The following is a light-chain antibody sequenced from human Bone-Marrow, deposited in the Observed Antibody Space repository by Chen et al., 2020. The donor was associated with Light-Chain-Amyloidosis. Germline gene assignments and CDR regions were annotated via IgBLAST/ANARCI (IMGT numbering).Light chain of an antibody. Sequence: EIVLTQSPGTLSLSPGEGANLSCRASPTISSNYLTWYQQKFGQAPRLLIYGSSSRVTGIPDRFTGSGSGTDFTLTINRLEPEDFAMCYCKQYGTSPLTFGGGTKVEIK. CDR3: KQYGTSPLT. CDR1: PTISSNY. CDR2: GSS. J-gene: IGKJ4*01. V-gene: IGKV3-20*01.